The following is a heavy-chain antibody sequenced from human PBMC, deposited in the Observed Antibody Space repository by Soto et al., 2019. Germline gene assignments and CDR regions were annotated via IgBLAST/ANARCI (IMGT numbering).Heavy chain of an antibody. Sequence: GGSLRLSCAASGFTVSSNYMSWVRQAPGEGLEWVSVIYSGGSTYYVDSVKGRFTISRDSSKNTLYLQMNSLRAEDTAIYYCATARYSYDPHFDYWGQGSLVTVSS. CDR2: IYSGGST. V-gene: IGHV3-66*01. CDR3: ATARYSYDPHFDY. J-gene: IGHJ4*02. D-gene: IGHD3-22*01. CDR1: GFTVSSNY.